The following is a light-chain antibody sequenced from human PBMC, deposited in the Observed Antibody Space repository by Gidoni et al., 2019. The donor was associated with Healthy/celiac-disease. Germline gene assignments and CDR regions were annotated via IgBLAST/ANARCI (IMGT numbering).Light chain of an antibody. Sequence: DIQMTQSPSSLSASVGDRVTITCRASQNISSYLNWYQKKPGKAPKLLIYAASSLQSGVPSVYSDSRSETDFTLTISSLQPRDFATFYCPQSYSTPLTFGGGTKVEIK. CDR3: PQSYSTPLT. CDR2: AAS. CDR1: QNISSY. V-gene: IGKV1-39*01. J-gene: IGKJ4*01.